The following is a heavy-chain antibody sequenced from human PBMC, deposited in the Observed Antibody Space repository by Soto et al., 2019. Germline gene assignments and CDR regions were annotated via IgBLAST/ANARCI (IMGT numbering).Heavy chain of an antibody. CDR3: ASSRPVMDYFDL. J-gene: IGHJ2*01. CDR1: GFTSSDSY. Sequence: QVQLVEPGGGLVKLGGPLRLPCAASGFTSSDSYMGWIGKAPGKGLEWVSYISSSGSTIYYADSVKGRFTISRDNAKNSLYLQMNSLRAEDTAVYYCASSRPVMDYFDLWGRGTLVTVSS. D-gene: IGHD3-9*01. V-gene: IGHV3-11*01. CDR2: ISSSGSTI.